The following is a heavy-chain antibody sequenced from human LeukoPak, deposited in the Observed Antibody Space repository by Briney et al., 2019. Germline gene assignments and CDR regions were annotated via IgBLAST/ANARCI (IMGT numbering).Heavy chain of an antibody. J-gene: IGHJ4*02. CDR1: GYSFTSHW. D-gene: IGHD1-14*01. CDR2: AYPSDSDT. CDR3: ARHLSNMEGTYHFDY. Sequence: GESLKISCKGSGYSFTSHWIGWVRQMPGKGLEWMGIAYPSDSDTRYSPSFQGQVTMSADKSISTAYLQWSSLKASDTAMYYCARHLSNMEGTYHFDYWGQGTLVTVSS. V-gene: IGHV5-51*01.